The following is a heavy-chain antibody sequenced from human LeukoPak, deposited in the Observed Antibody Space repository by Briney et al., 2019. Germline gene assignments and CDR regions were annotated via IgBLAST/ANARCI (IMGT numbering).Heavy chain of an antibody. CDR2: ISAYNGNT. V-gene: IGHV1-18*01. CDR1: GYTFTSYG. J-gene: IGHJ4*02. D-gene: IGHD3-9*01. Sequence: SVKVSCKASGYTFTSYGISWVRQAPGQGLEWMGWISAYNGNTNYAQKLQGRVTMTTDTSTSTAYMELRSLRSDDTAVYYCARGGEYYDILTGKNQFDYWGQGTLVTVSS. CDR3: ARGGEYYDILTGKNQFDY.